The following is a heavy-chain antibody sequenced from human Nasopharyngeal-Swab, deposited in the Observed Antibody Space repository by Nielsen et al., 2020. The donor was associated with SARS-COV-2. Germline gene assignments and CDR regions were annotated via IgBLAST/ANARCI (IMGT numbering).Heavy chain of an antibody. CDR3: ATDAPGSGFALDT. Sequence: GRSLRLSCAASGFTFSTYAMHWVRQAPGKGLEWVTFIWYVGSNKEYADAVKGRFTISRDNPKNTVFLQMNSLRVEDTAVYYCATDAPGSGFALDTWGQGTMVTVLS. J-gene: IGHJ3*02. V-gene: IGHV3-33*01. CDR2: IWYVGSNK. CDR1: GFTFSTYA. D-gene: IGHD3-22*01.